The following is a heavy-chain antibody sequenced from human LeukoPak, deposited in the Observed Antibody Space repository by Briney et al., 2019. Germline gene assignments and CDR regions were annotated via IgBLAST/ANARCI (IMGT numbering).Heavy chain of an antibody. J-gene: IGHJ6*03. D-gene: IGHD5-24*01. V-gene: IGHV1-2*02. Sequence: ASVKVSCKASGYTVTGYYMHWVRQAPGQGLEWMGWINPNSGGTNYAQKFQGRVTMTRDTSISTAYMELSRLRSDDTAVYYCARVGMGTFYYMDVWGKGTTVTVSS. CDR1: GYTVTGYY. CDR2: INPNSGGT. CDR3: ARVGMGTFYYMDV.